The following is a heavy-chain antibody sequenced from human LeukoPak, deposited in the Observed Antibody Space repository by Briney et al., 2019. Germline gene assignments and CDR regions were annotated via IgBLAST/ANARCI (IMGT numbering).Heavy chain of an antibody. CDR1: GGPTSNWA. J-gene: IGHJ4*02. Sequence: SETLSLTCSVSGGPTSNWAWSWIRQPAGKELQWLGRVSTTGSATYNPSLMSRVTMSVDRSKNQFSLRLSSVTAADTAVYYCATGGGDFDHWGQGTLVTVSS. D-gene: IGHD3-16*01. CDR3: ATGGGDFDH. CDR2: VSTTGSA. V-gene: IGHV4-4*07.